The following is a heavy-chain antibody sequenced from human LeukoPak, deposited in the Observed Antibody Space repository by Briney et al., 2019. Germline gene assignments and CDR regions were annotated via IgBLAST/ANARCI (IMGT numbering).Heavy chain of an antibody. CDR1: GYTLTSSH. D-gene: IGHD1-26*01. V-gene: IGHV1-46*01. CDR3: ARDRAGSYSIDY. Sequence: ASVKVSCKASGYTLTSSHAHWVRQAPGQGLEWMGIINCGDGYTNYAQKFQGRVSVTSDTSTSTIYMELSSLRAEDTAIYYCARDRAGSYSIDYWGQGTLVTVSS. CDR2: INCGDGYT. J-gene: IGHJ4*02.